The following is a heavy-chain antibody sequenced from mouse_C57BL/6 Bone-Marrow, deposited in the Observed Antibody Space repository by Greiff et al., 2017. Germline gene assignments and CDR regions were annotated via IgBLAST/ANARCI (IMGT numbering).Heavy chain of an antibody. V-gene: IGHV1-50*01. CDR1: GYTFTSYW. D-gene: IGHD1-1*01. CDR2: IDPSDSYT. Sequence: VQLQQPGAELVKPGASVKLSCKASGYTFTSYWMQWVKQRPGQGLEWIGEIDPSDSYTNYNQKFKGKATLTVDTSSSPAYIQRSSLTSEDSAVYYCARSDYYGSSYSAMDYWGQGTSGTVSS. CDR3: ARSDYYGSSYSAMDY. J-gene: IGHJ4*01.